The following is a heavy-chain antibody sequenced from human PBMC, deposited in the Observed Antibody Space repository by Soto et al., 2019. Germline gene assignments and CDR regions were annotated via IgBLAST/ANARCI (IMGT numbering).Heavy chain of an antibody. CDR1: GFSLSTRGVG. J-gene: IGHJ4*02. CDR2: IYWDDDK. V-gene: IGHV2-5*02. D-gene: IGHD6-13*01. Sequence: QITLKESGPPLVKPTQTLTLTCTFSGFSLSTRGVGVGWIRQPPGKALEWLALIYWDDDKRYSPSLKTRLTITKDTSKNQVVLTMTNMDPVDTATYSCEHIGVSRWFDFWGQGTLVTVSS. CDR3: EHIGVSRWFDF.